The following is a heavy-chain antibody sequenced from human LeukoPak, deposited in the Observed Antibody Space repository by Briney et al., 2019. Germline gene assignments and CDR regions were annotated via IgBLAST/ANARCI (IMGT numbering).Heavy chain of an antibody. J-gene: IGHJ4*02. CDR1: GFTFSSYA. CDR3: ARDWGGYGDYSDY. CDR2: ISCDGSNK. D-gene: IGHD4-17*01. Sequence: GRSLRLSCAASGFTFSSYAMHWVRQAPGKGLEWVAVISCDGSNKYYADSVKGRFTISRDNSKNTLYLQMNSLRAEDTAVYYCARDWGGYGDYSDYWGQGTLVTVSS. V-gene: IGHV3-30*04.